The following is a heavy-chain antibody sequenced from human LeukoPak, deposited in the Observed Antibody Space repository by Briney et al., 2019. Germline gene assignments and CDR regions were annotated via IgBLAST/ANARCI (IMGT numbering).Heavy chain of an antibody. CDR1: GGSISSSNW. CDR2: IYHSGST. Sequence: SETLSLTCTVSGGSISSSNWWSWVRQPPGKGLEWIGEIYHSGSTNYNPSLKSRVTISVDKSKNQFSLKLSSVTAADTAVYYCARQGTVYHYYYYYMDVWGKGTTVTVSS. D-gene: IGHD2-8*01. CDR3: ARQGTVYHYYYYYMDV. J-gene: IGHJ6*03. V-gene: IGHV4-4*02.